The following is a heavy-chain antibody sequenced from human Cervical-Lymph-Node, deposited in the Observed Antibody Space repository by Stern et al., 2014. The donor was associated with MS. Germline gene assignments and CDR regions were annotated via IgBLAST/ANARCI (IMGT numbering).Heavy chain of an antibody. CDR2: IKPDGTQK. Sequence: EVQLVESGGGLVKPGGSVRLSCGASGLTVRSYWMSWVRQAPGKGLEWVATIKPDGTQKSYVDSVKGLFTISRDNAKNSLSLQMNSLRVDDTAVYYCARTRGSIFGVDDSFFDFWGQGTLVAVSS. CDR3: ARTRGSIFGVDDSFFDF. V-gene: IGHV3-7*03. D-gene: IGHD3-3*01. J-gene: IGHJ4*02. CDR1: GLTVRSYW.